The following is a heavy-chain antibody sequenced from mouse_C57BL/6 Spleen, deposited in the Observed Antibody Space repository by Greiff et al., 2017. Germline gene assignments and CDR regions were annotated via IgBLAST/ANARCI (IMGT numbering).Heavy chain of an antibody. J-gene: IGHJ1*03. CDR1: GYAFSSSW. V-gene: IGHV1-82*01. CDR3: ARRKVLHATGWYFDV. D-gene: IGHD1-1*01. Sequence: VQLQQSGPELVKPGASVKISCKASGYAFSSSWMNWVKQRPGKGLEWIGRIYPGDGDTNYNGKFKGKANLTADKSSSTAYMQLSSLTSEDSAVYFCARRKVLHATGWYFDVWGTGTTVTVSS. CDR2: IYPGDGDT.